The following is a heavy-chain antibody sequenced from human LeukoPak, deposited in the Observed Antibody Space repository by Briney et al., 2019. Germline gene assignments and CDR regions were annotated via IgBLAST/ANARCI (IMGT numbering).Heavy chain of an antibody. D-gene: IGHD6-19*01. CDR2: IYPGDSDT. CDR3: ASPSRPGIAVAGFDY. J-gene: IGHJ4*02. V-gene: IGHV5-51*01. Sequence: GESLKISCKGSGYSFTSYWIGWVRQMPGKGLEWMGIIYPGDSDTRYSPSFQGQVTISADKSISTAYLQWSSLKAPDTAMYYCASPSRPGIAVAGFDYWGQGTLVTVSS. CDR1: GYSFTSYW.